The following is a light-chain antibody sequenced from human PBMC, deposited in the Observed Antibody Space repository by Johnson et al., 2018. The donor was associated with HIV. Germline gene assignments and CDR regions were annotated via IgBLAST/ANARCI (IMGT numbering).Light chain of an antibody. J-gene: IGLJ1*01. CDR1: SSNIGKNS. CDR3: GTWDSGLSGGLYL. CDR2: ENE. V-gene: IGLV1-51*02. Sequence: QSVLTQSPSVSAAPGQKVTISCSGSSSNIGKNSVSWYQQLPGTAPKLLISENEKRPSGIPDRFSGSKSGTSATLGITGLQTGDEADYYCGTWDSGLSGGLYLFGTGTKVTVL.